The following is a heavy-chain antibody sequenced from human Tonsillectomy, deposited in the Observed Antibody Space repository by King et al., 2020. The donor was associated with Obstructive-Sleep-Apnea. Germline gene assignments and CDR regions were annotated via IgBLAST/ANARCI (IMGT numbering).Heavy chain of an antibody. J-gene: IGHJ3*02. D-gene: IGHD4-11*01. CDR2: INPSGGST. V-gene: IGHV1-46*01. CDR1: GYTFTSYY. CDR3: ARALQGGAFDI. Sequence: QLVQSGAEVKKPGASVTVSCKASGYTFTSYYMHWVRQAPGQGLEWMGIINPSGGSTSYAQKFQGRVTMTRDTSTSTVYMELSSLRSEDTAVYYCARALQGGAFDIWGQGTMVTVSS.